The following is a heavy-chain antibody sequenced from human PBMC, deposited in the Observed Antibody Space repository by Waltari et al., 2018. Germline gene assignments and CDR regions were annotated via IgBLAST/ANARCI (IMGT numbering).Heavy chain of an antibody. D-gene: IGHD2-8*02. V-gene: IGHV1-18*01. CDR2: ISLYNGKR. CDR1: DYTLASPG. J-gene: IGHJ6*03. Sequence: QVQLVQSGPEVREPGASLRASCKASDYTLASPGTSWVRQAPGQALEWMGWISLYNGKRNYAKKFQGRVTMTTDISTNTAYMELRSLRSDDTAVYYCARYWTGTESADYMDVWGKGTTVTVSS. CDR3: ARYWTGTESADYMDV.